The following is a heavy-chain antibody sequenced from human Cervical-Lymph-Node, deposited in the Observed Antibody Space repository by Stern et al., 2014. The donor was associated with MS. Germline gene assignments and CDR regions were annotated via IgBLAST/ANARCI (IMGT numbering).Heavy chain of an antibody. J-gene: IGHJ6*02. V-gene: IGHV1-69*01. CDR2: IIPIFGTA. Sequence: VQLVESGAEVKKPGSSVKVSCKASGGTFSSYAISWVRQAPGQGLEWMGGIIPIFGTAHYAQKFQGRVTITADASTSPAYMELRSLRSEDTAVYYCARGELKEGLVRGMDVWGQGTTVTVSS. D-gene: IGHD1-26*01. CDR1: GGTFSSYA. CDR3: ARGELKEGLVRGMDV.